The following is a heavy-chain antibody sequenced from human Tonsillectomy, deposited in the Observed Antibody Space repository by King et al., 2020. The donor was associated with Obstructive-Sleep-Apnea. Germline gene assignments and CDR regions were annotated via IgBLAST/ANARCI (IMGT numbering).Heavy chain of an antibody. J-gene: IGHJ4*02. CDR2: INPSGGST. D-gene: IGHD6-6*01. Sequence: QLVQSGAEVKKPGASMKVSCKASGYTFTSYYMHWVRQAPGQGLEWMGIINPSGGSTSYAQKFQGRVTMTRDTSTSTVYMELSSLRSEDTAVYYCARGQREYSSSSAGNAFDYWGQGTLVTVSS. CDR1: GYTFTSYY. V-gene: IGHV1-46*01. CDR3: ARGQREYSSSSAGNAFDY.